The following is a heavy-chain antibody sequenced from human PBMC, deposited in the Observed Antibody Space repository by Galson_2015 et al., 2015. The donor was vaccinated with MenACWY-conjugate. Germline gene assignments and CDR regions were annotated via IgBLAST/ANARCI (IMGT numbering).Heavy chain of an antibody. Sequence: SLRLSCAASGFTFSSYSMNWVRQAPGKGLEWVSYISDSSNTIVYADSVKGRFTISGDDAKNTLYLQMNSLRAEDTAVYYCARRDSSSWYRQYFQHWGQGTLVTVSS. CDR3: ARRDSSSWYRQYFQH. D-gene: IGHD6-13*01. J-gene: IGHJ1*01. V-gene: IGHV3-48*01. CDR1: GFTFSSYS. CDR2: ISDSSNTI.